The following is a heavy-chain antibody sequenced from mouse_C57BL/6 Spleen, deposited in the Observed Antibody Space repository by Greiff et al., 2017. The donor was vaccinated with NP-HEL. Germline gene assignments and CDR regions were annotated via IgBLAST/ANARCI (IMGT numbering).Heavy chain of an antibody. CDR2: IYPGDGDT. J-gene: IGHJ4*01. V-gene: IGHV1-80*01. D-gene: IGHD2-3*01. Sequence: VQLQQSGAELVKPGASVKISCKASGYAFSSYWMNWVKQRPGKGLEWIGQIYPGDGDTNYNGKFKGKATLTADKSSSTAYMQLSSLTSEDSAVYFCARDRNDGYSYAMDYWGQGTSVTVSS. CDR3: ARDRNDGYSYAMDY. CDR1: GYAFSSYW.